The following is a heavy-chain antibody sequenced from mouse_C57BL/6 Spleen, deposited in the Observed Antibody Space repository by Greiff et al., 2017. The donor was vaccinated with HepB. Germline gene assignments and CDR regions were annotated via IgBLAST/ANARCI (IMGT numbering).Heavy chain of an antibody. J-gene: IGHJ3*01. D-gene: IGHD3-2*02. CDR2: INPNNGGT. Sequence: EVQLQQSGTELVKPGASVKISCKASGYTFTDYYMNWVKQSHGKSLEWIGDINPNNGGTSYNQKFKGKATLTVDKSSSTAYMELRSLTSEDSAVYCCARRLDSSGYWFAYWGQGTLVTVSA. CDR1: GYTFTDYY. V-gene: IGHV1-26*01. CDR3: ARRLDSSGYWFAY.